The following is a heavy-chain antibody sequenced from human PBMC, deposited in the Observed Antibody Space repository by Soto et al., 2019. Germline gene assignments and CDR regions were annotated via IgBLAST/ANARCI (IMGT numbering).Heavy chain of an antibody. D-gene: IGHD2-2*01. CDR2: ISPIFGTA. Sequence: SVKASCNASRGTFSSYAIRWVRQAPEQGLDWMGGISPIFGTANYAQKFQGRVTITADESTSTAYMELSSLRSEDTAVYYCARARPTYCSSTSCPENADYYYYGMDVWGKGTTVTVSS. CDR3: ARARPTYCSSTSCPENADYYYYGMDV. J-gene: IGHJ6*04. CDR1: RGTFSSYA. V-gene: IGHV1-69*13.